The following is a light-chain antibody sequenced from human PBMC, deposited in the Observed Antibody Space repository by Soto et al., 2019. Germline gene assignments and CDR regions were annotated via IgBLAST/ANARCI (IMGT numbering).Light chain of an antibody. CDR1: SSDVGGYNY. V-gene: IGLV2-14*01. Sequence: QSALTQPASVSGSPGQSITISCTGTSSDVGGYNYVSWYQQHPGKAPKLMIYEVSNRPSGVSNRFSGSKSGNTASLTISGLQAEDEADYYGSSYTSSSTHVFGTGTSSPS. CDR3: SSYTSSSTHV. J-gene: IGLJ1*01. CDR2: EVS.